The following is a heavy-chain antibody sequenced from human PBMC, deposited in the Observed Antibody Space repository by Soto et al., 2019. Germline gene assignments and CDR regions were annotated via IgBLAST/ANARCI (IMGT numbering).Heavy chain of an antibody. CDR1: GLPHSSFA. CDR2: IYGSGRGI. J-gene: IGHJ4*02. V-gene: IGHV3-23*05. CDR3: AKDAVYNDGLWLMDH. Sequence: LRLSCTASGLPHSSFAMMWVRQAPGKGLECVSGIYGSGRGIEYADSVKGRFTISRDTSKNTVYLQMTDLRADDTAVYYCAKDAVYNDGLWLMDHWGQGTEVTVSS. D-gene: IGHD2-21*01.